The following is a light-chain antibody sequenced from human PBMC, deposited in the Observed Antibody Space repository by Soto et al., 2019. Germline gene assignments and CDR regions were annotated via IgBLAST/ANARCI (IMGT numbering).Light chain of an antibody. V-gene: IGLV2-8*01. J-gene: IGLJ1*01. CDR3: SSYAGSNNYV. Sequence: QSVLTQPPSASGSPGQSVTISCTGTSSDVGGYNYVSWYQQHPGKAPKLMIYEFSKRPSGVPDRFSGSKSGNTASLTVSGLQAEDEADYYCSSYAGSNNYVFGPGTKVTVL. CDR1: SSDVGGYNY. CDR2: EFS.